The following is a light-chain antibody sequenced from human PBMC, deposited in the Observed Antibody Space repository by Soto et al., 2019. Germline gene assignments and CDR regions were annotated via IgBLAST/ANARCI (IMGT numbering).Light chain of an antibody. CDR1: QDISNY. CDR3: QKYNSALKT. J-gene: IGKJ2*01. CDR2: AAS. V-gene: IGKV1-27*01. Sequence: DIQMTQSPSSLSASVGDRVTITCRASQDISNYLAWYQQKPGEVPKLLIYAASTLQKGVQSRFSGGGSGTLFTLTISSLQPDDVATYYCQKYNSALKTFGRGTRLEIK.